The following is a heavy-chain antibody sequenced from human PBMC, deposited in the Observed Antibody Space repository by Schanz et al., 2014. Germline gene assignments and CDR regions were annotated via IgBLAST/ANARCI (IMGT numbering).Heavy chain of an antibody. D-gene: IGHD3-22*01. CDR3: AKDISDTSGKDDY. Sequence: VQLVESGGGVVQPGRSLRLSCAASGFNFGSHGMHWVRQAPGKGLEWVSAISGTGGDDTYYADSVKGRFTISRDNSKNTLFLQMNSLRVEDSAIYYCAKDISDTSGKDDYWGQGTLVTVSS. V-gene: IGHV3-23*04. J-gene: IGHJ4*02. CDR2: ISGTGGDDT. CDR1: GFNFGSHG.